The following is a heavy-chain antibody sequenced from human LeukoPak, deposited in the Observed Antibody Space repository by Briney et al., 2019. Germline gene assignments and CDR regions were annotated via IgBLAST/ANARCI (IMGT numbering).Heavy chain of an antibody. D-gene: IGHD1-26*01. CDR2: ISTYNGNT. J-gene: IGHJ4*02. Sequence: VASVKVSCKASGYTFTSYGISWVRQAPGQGLEWVGWISTYNGNTNYAQKLQGRVTMTTDTSTSTANMELRSLRSDDTAVYYCARDDSGSPDYWGQGTLVTVSS. CDR1: GYTFTSYG. V-gene: IGHV1-18*01. CDR3: ARDDSGSPDY.